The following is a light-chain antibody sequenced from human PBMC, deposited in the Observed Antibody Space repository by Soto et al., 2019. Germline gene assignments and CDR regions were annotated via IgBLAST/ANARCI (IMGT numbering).Light chain of an antibody. CDR1: QGISSY. CDR2: AAS. J-gene: IGKJ1*01. V-gene: IGKV1-9*01. Sequence: IQLTQSPSSLSASVGDRVTITCRASQGISSYLAWYQQKPGKAPKLLIYAASTLQSGVPSRFSGSGSGTDFTLTISSLQPDDFATYYCQQLNSYPPWTFGQGTNVEIK. CDR3: QQLNSYPPWT.